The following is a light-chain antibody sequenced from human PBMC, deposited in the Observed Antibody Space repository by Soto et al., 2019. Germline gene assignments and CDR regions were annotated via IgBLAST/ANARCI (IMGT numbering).Light chain of an antibody. CDR3: QQSYSVPWT. CDR1: QTITTY. CDR2: GAS. Sequence: DLQMTQSPPSLSASVGDRVTITCRTSQTITTYLNWYQQKPGKTPKLLIYGASILQTGISSRFSGSGSGTDFTLTISSLQPEDFATYYCQQSYSVPWTFGQGTKVEIK. J-gene: IGKJ1*01. V-gene: IGKV1-39*01.